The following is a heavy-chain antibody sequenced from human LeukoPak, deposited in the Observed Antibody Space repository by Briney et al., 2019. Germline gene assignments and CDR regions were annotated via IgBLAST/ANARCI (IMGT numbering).Heavy chain of an antibody. D-gene: IGHD6-19*01. CDR1: GFTFSSYW. V-gene: IGHV3-74*01. CDR3: AKDQGSSSGWYSRDGFAL. J-gene: IGHJ3*01. Sequence: GGSLRLSCAASGFTFSSYWMHWVRQAPGKGLVWVSRINSDGSSTSYADSVKGRFTISRDNSKNTLYLQMNSLRAEDTALYYCAKDQGSSSGWYSRDGFALWGRGTMVTVSS. CDR2: INSDGSST.